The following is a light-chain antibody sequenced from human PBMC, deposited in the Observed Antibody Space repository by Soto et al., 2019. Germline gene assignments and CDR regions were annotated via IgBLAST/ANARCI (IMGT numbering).Light chain of an antibody. Sequence: EIVLTQSPGTLSLSPGERATLSCRASHSVSSSYLAWYQQKPGQAPRLLIYGASSRATGIPDRFRGSGSGTDFTLTISRLEPEEFAVYYCQQYGSSPPITFGQGTRLEIK. CDR3: QQYGSSPPIT. J-gene: IGKJ5*01. V-gene: IGKV3-20*01. CDR2: GAS. CDR1: HSVSSSY.